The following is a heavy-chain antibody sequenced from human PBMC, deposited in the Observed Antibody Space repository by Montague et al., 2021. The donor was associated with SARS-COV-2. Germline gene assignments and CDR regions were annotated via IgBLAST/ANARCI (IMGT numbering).Heavy chain of an antibody. CDR2: SYYSGST. Sequence: TLSLTCTVSRGSISSGGNYWSWIRQHPVKGLEWIGYSYYSGSTCYNPSLKSRVSISVDTSKNQFSLKLSSVTAVDTAVYHCARGRRYSSTWYGAFDPWGQGMQVTVSS. J-gene: IGHJ5*02. CDR1: RGSISSGGNY. D-gene: IGHD6-13*01. V-gene: IGHV4-31*03. CDR3: ARGRRYSSTWYGAFDP.